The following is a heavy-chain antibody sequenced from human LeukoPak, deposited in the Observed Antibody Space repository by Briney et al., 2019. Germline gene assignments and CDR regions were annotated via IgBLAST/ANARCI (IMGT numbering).Heavy chain of an antibody. J-gene: IGHJ4*02. Sequence: SETLSLTCTVSGGSISSSSYYWGWIRQPPGKGLEWIGSIYYSGSTYYNPSLKSRVTISVDTSKNQFSLKLSSVTAADTAVYYCARMHDYSNYFDYWGQGTLVTVSS. CDR3: ARMHDYSNYFDY. D-gene: IGHD4-11*01. CDR2: IYYSGST. CDR1: GGSISSSSYY. V-gene: IGHV4-39*01.